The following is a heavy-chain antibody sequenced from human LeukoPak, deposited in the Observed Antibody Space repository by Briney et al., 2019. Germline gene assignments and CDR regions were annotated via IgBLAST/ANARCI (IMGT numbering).Heavy chain of an antibody. D-gene: IGHD6-13*01. CDR1: GFTFSGYA. Sequence: PGASLRLSCAASGFTFSGYAMSWVRQAPGKGLEWVAGISGSGGSTYYADSVKGRFTISRDNSKNTLYLRMNSLRAEDTAVYYCAKAGTYDYWGQGTLVTVSS. V-gene: IGHV3-23*01. CDR2: ISGSGGST. CDR3: AKAGTYDY. J-gene: IGHJ4*02.